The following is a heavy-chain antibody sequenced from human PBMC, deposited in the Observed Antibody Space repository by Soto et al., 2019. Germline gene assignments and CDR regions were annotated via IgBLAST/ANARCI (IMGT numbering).Heavy chain of an antibody. V-gene: IGHV3-49*03. CDR2: IRSKAYGGTT. J-gene: IGHJ4*02. CDR3: TLHYDSSGYYPYYFDY. D-gene: IGHD3-22*01. CDR1: GFTFGDYA. Sequence: PGGSLRLSCTASGFTFGDYAMSWFRQAPGMGLEWVGFIRSKAYGGTTEYAASVKGRFTISRDDSKSIAYLQMNSLKTEDTAVYYCTLHYDSSGYYPYYFDYWGQGTLVTVSS.